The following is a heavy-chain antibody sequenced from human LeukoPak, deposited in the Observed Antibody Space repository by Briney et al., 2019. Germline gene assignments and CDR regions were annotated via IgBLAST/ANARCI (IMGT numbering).Heavy chain of an antibody. CDR2: IGSSGRTI. D-gene: IGHD6-19*01. CDR1: GFTFRDYY. V-gene: IGHV3-11*04. Sequence: GGSLRLFCAASGFTFRDYYMSWIRQAPGEGLEWVSYIGSSGRTIYYADPVKGRFTISRDNAQNSLYLQMNSLRAEDTAVYYCARDGKAVAVAFDIWGQETLVTVSS. J-gene: IGHJ3*02. CDR3: ARDGKAVAVAFDI.